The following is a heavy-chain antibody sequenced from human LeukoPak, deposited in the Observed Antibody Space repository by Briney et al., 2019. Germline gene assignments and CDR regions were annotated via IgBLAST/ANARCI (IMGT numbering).Heavy chain of an antibody. V-gene: IGHV1-2*02. J-gene: IGHJ3*01. CDR2: INPNSGGT. D-gene: IGHD5-18*01. CDR1: GYTFTGYY. CDR3: TTEEIYSYGLGAFHF. Sequence: ASVKVSCKASGYTFTGYYMHWVRQAPGQGLEWMGWINPNSGGTNYAQKFQGRVTMTRDTSISTAYMELSRLRSEDTAIYYCTTEEIYSYGLGAFHFWGQGTLVTVSS.